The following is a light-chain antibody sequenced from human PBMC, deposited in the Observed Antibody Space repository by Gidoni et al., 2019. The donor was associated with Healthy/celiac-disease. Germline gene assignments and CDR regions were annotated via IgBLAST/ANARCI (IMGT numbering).Light chain of an antibody. Sequence: QSVLTPPPSVSAAPGQKVTISCSGSSSNIGNNYVSWYQQLPGTAPKLLIYDNNKRPSGIPDRFSGTKSVTSATLGITGLQTGDEADYYCGTWDSSLSAGVFGGGTKLTVL. CDR3: GTWDSSLSAGV. J-gene: IGLJ3*02. CDR2: DNN. CDR1: SSNIGNNY. V-gene: IGLV1-51*01.